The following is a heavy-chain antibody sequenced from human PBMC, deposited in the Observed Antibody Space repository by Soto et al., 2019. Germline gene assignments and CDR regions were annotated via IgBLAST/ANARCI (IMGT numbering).Heavy chain of an antibody. CDR2: INSDGSNT. Sequence: GGSLRLSCATSGFTFSSYWMYWVRQVPGKGLVWVSRINSDGSNTGYADSVKGRFTISRDNAKSTLYLEMNSLRAEDTAVYYCARNFDYWGQGILVTVSS. V-gene: IGHV3-74*01. CDR1: GFTFSSYW. CDR3: ARNFDY. J-gene: IGHJ4*02.